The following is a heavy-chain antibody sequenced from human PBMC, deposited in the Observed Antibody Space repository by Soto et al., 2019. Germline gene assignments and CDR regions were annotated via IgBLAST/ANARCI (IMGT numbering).Heavy chain of an antibody. CDR2: IWYDGSNK. V-gene: IGHV3-33*01. CDR1: GLTFSSYG. D-gene: IGHD2-15*01. Sequence: GGSLRLSCAASGLTFSSYGMHWVCQAPGKGLEWVAVIWYDGSNKYYADSVKGRFTISRDNSENTLHLQMDSLRAEDTAVYYCARDDVLCDGGRCYGVPLDVRGKGTTVTVSS. J-gene: IGHJ6*04. CDR3: ARDDVLCDGGRCYGVPLDV.